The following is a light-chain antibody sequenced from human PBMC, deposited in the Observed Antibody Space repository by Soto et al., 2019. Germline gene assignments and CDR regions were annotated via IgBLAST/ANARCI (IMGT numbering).Light chain of an antibody. CDR3: GSWDSSLSAYV. Sequence: QSVLTQPPSASGSPGQSVTISCTGTSGDIGGYDYVSWYQQLPGTAPKLLIYDDNKRPSGIPDRFSGSKSGTSATLGITGFQTGDEADYYCGSWDSSLSAYVFGTGTKLTVL. CDR1: SGDIGGYDY. V-gene: IGLV1-51*01. J-gene: IGLJ1*01. CDR2: DDN.